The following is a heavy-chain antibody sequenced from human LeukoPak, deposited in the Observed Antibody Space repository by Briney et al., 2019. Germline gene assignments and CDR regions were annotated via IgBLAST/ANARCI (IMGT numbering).Heavy chain of an antibody. CDR1: GYTFTSYG. CDR3: ARGPRAWYYGSGWGNWFDP. D-gene: IGHD3-10*01. CDR2: ISAYNGNT. J-gene: IGHJ5*02. V-gene: IGHV1-18*01. Sequence: ASVKVSCKASGYTFTSYGISWVRRAPGQGLEWMGWISAYNGNTNYAQKLQGRVTMTTDTSTSTAYMELRSLRSDDTAVYYCARGPRAWYYGSGWGNWFDPWGQGTLVTVSS.